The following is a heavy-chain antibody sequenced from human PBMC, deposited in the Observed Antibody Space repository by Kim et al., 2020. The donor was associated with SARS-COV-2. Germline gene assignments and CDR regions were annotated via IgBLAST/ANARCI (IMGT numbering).Heavy chain of an antibody. D-gene: IGHD6-13*01. CDR3: ARGRAPTQPHYSSSWYGGWSELDY. J-gene: IGHJ4*02. Sequence: SETLSLTCAVYGGSFSGYYWSWIRQPPGKGLEWIGEINHSGSTNYNPSLKSRVTISVDTSKNQFSLKLSSVTAADTAVYYCARGRAPTQPHYSSSWYGGWSELDYWGQGTLVTVSS. V-gene: IGHV4-34*01. CDR2: INHSGST. CDR1: GGSFSGYY.